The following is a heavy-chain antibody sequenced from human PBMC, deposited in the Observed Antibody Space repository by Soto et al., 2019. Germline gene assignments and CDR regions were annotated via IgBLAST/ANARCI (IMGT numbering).Heavy chain of an antibody. CDR3: ARGDYFDTSGPFSDAFDV. D-gene: IGHD6-19*01. CDR1: GFTFNSYW. V-gene: IGHV3-7*04. J-gene: IGHJ3*01. CDR2: IKPDGSEK. Sequence: SLRLSCAASGFTFNSYWMSWVRQAPGKGLEWVVNIKPDGSEKWNVDSVKGRFAISRDNSKNSVFLQMNSLRLEDTGTYYCARGDYFDTSGPFSDAFDVWGQGTMVTVSS.